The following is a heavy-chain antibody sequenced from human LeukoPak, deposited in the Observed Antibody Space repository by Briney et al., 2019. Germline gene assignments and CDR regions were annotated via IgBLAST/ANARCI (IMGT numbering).Heavy chain of an antibody. Sequence: PSETLSLTCTVSGGSISSSVYCWGWIRQPPGMGREWIGYIYYSGSTNYNPSLKSRVTISVDTSKNQFSLKLSSVTAADTAVDYCARDGGVLYSGYDVGGYYYYGMDVWGQGTTVTVSS. CDR2: IYYSGST. D-gene: IGHD5-12*01. CDR1: GGSISSSVYC. J-gene: IGHJ6*02. CDR3: ARDGGVLYSGYDVGGYYYYGMDV. V-gene: IGHV4-61*08.